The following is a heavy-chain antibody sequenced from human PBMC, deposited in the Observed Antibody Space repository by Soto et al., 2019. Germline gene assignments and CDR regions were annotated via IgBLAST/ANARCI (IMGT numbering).Heavy chain of an antibody. V-gene: IGHV3-23*01. CDR2: ISGSGGST. D-gene: IGHD2-2*01. J-gene: IGHJ6*02. CDR1: GFTFSSYA. CDR3: ARDQQDIVVVPAADAVVYYYGMDV. Sequence: GGSLRLSCAASGFTFSSYAMSWVRQAPGKGLEWVSAISGSGGSTYYADSVKGRFTISRDNSKNTLYLQMNSLGAEDTAVYYCARDQQDIVVVPAADAVVYYYGMDVWGQGTTVTVSS.